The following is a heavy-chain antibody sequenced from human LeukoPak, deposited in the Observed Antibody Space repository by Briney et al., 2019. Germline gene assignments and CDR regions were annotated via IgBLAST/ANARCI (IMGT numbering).Heavy chain of an antibody. Sequence: GASVKVSCKASGGTFSSYAISWVRQAPGQGLEWMGGIIPIFGTANYAQKFQGRVTITADESTSTAYMELSSLRSEDTAVYYCAKAGNRGLGAGLGDYEIPDYWGQGTLVTVSS. D-gene: IGHD4-17*01. CDR1: GGTFSSYA. CDR2: IIPIFGTA. CDR3: AKAGNRGLGAGLGDYEIPDY. J-gene: IGHJ4*02. V-gene: IGHV1-69*01.